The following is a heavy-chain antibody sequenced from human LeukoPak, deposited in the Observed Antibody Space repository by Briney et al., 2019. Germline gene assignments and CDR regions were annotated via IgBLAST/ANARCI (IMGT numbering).Heavy chain of an antibody. CDR1: GGSISSSPYY. CDR3: ARHGVATGGATRYYYYYTDV. V-gene: IGHV4-39*01. CDR2: IDYIGGT. Sequence: SETLSLTCTVSGGSISSSPYYWGWIRQSPGKGLEWIGCIDYIGGTYYNPSLQRRLTISADTSKNQFSLKLTSVTAADTAVYFCARHGVATGGATRYYYYYTDVWGKGTTVTVSS. J-gene: IGHJ6*03. D-gene: IGHD1-26*01.